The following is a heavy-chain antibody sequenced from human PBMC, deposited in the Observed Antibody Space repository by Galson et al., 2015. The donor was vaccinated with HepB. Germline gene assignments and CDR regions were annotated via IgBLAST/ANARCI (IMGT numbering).Heavy chain of an antibody. Sequence: SLRLSCAASGFTSSHFWMNWVRQAPGKGLEWVASINLGGSEKYYVDSVNGRFTISRDNAKNSLYLQMDSLRAEDTAIYYCARGANYYDFWSGSYRDDAFDIWGQGTLVTVSS. V-gene: IGHV3-7*01. CDR1: GFTSSHFW. CDR2: INLGGSEK. J-gene: IGHJ3*02. CDR3: ARGANYYDFWSGSYRDDAFDI. D-gene: IGHD3-3*01.